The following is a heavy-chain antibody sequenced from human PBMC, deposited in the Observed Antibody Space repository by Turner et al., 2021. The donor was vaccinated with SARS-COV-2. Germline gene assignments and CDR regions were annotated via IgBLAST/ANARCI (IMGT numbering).Heavy chain of an antibody. J-gene: IGHJ4*02. V-gene: IGHV1-24*01. D-gene: IGHD3-16*01. CDR1: GYSLSELA. CDR3: ATYYDDGDLRYDF. CDR2: FDAEEGQT. Sequence: QVQLVQSGAELKRHGASVKVSCEISGYSLSELAMYWVRQAPGKGLEWMGGFDAEEGQTIYAQKFRGRVTLTEDTTTDTAYMDLSSLTSEDTATYYCATYYDDGDLRYDFWGQGTLVTVSS.